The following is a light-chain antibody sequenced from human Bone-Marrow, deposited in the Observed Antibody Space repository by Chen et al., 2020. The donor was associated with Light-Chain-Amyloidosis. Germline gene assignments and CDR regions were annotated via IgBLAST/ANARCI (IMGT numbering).Light chain of an antibody. CDR2: DDS. CDR1: NIGSTS. Sequence: SYVLTQPSSVSVAPGQTATIACGGNNIGSTSVHWYQQTPGQAPLLVVYDDSDRPSGIPERLSGSTAGNTATRNNSSVEAGDEADYYCQVWDRSSDRPVFGGGTKLTVL. CDR3: QVWDRSSDRPV. V-gene: IGLV3-21*02. J-gene: IGLJ3*02.